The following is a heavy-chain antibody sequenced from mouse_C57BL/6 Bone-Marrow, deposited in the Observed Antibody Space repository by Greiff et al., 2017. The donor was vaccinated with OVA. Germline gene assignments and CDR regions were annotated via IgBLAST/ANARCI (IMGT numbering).Heavy chain of an antibody. CDR3: ARRSYDYDRRDAMDY. CDR2: ISSGSSTI. V-gene: IGHV5-17*01. Sequence: EVMLVESGGGLVKPGGSLKLSCAASGFTFSDYGMHWVRQAPEKGLEWVAYISSGSSTIYYADTVKGRFTISRDNAKNTLFLQMTSLRSEDTAMYYCARRSYDYDRRDAMDYWGQGTSGTVSS. D-gene: IGHD2-4*01. CDR1: GFTFSDYG. J-gene: IGHJ4*01.